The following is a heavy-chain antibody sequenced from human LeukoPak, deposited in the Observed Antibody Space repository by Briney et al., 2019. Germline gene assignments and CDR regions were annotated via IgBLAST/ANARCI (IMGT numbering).Heavy chain of an antibody. Sequence: PSETLSLTCAVSGGSISRGGYSWSWIRQPPGKGLEWIGYIDHDGTTNYNPSLKSRVTISVDTSKNQFSLKLSSVTAADTAVYYCARDLDTAMVDDAFDIWGQGTMVTVSS. D-gene: IGHD5-18*01. CDR2: IDHDGTT. CDR3: ARDLDTAMVDDAFDI. CDR1: GGSISRGGYS. J-gene: IGHJ3*02. V-gene: IGHV4-30-2*01.